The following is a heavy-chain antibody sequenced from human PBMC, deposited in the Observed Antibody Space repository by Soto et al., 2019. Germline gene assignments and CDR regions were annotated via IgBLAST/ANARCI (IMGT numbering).Heavy chain of an antibody. V-gene: IGHV1-18*01. CDR3: ARDLFCSSTSCSIYYYYGMDV. Sequence: ASVKVCGKASGYTFTSYGISWVRQAPEQGLEWMGWISAYNGNTNYAQKLQGRVTMTTDTSTSTAYMELRSLRSDDTAVYYCARDLFCSSTSCSIYYYYGMDVWGQGTTVTVSS. D-gene: IGHD2-2*01. J-gene: IGHJ6*02. CDR1: GYTFTSYG. CDR2: ISAYNGNT.